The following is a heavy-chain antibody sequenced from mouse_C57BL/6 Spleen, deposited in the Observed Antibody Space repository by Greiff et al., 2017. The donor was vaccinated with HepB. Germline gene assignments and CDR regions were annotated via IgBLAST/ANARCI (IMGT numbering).Heavy chain of an antibody. CDR2: ISDGGSYT. CDR1: GFTFSSYA. Sequence: EVKLMESGGGLVKPGGSLKLSCAASGFTFSSYAMSWVRQTPEKRLEWVATISDGGSYTYYPDNVKGRFTISRDNAKNNLYLQMSHLKSEDTAMYYCAREGTMVTTEAWFAYWGQGTLVTVSA. CDR3: AREGTMVTTEAWFAY. D-gene: IGHD2-2*01. J-gene: IGHJ3*01. V-gene: IGHV5-4*01.